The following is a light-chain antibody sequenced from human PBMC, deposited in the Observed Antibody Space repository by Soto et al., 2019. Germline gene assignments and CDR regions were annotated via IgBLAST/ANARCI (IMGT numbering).Light chain of an antibody. CDR1: SSDVGAYNY. CDR3: SSYTSSSTPL. J-gene: IGLJ2*01. Sequence: QSALTQPGSVSGSPGRAITISGTGTSSDVGAYNYVSWYQQYPGKAPKLMIYDVSNRPSGVSNRFSGSKSGNTASLTISGLQAEYEADYYCSSYTSSSTPLFGGGTKLTVL. V-gene: IGLV2-14*01. CDR2: DVS.